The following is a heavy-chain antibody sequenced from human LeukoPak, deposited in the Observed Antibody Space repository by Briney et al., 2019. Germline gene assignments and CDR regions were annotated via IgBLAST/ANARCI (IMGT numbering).Heavy chain of an antibody. CDR1: GGTFSSYA. CDR3: ARGRGDGSAGGDY. D-gene: IGHD5-24*01. V-gene: IGHV1-69*04. J-gene: IGHJ4*02. CDR2: IIPILGIA. Sequence: SVKVSCKASGGTFSSYAISWVRQAPGRGLEWMGRIIPILGIANYAQKFQGRVTITADKSTSTAYMELSSLRSEDTAVYYCARGRGDGSAGGDYWGQGTLVTVSS.